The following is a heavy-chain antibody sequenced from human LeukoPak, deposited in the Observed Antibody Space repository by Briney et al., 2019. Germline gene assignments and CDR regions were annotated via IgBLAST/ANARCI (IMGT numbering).Heavy chain of an antibody. CDR2: MNPNSGNT. CDR3: ARGKTYYYDSSGYKY. Sequence: ASVKVSCKASGYTFTSYDINWVRQATGQGLEWMGWMNPNSGNTGYAQKFQGRVTITRNTSISTAYMELSSLRSEDTAVYYCARGKTYYYDSSGYKYWGQGTLVTVSS. V-gene: IGHV1-8*03. J-gene: IGHJ4*02. CDR1: GYTFTSYD. D-gene: IGHD3-22*01.